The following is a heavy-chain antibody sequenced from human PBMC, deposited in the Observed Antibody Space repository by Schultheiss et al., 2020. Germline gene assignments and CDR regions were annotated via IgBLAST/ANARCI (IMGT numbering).Heavy chain of an antibody. CDR2: INSDGSST. V-gene: IGHV3-74*01. D-gene: IGHD2-15*01. J-gene: IGHJ4*02. Sequence: GGSLRLSCAASGFTFSSYAMSWVRQAPGKGLEWVSRINSDGSSTSYADSVKGRFTISRDNAKNTLYLQMNSLRAEDTAVYYCAREGDRYCSGGSCYGTDYWGQGTLVTVSS. CDR1: GFTFSSYA. CDR3: AREGDRYCSGGSCYGTDY.